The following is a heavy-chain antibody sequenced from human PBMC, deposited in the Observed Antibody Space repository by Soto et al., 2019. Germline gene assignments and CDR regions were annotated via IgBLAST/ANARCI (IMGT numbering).Heavy chain of an antibody. V-gene: IGHV1-69*01. CDR1: GCPFRRYA. CDR3: AVAGNPDGSALCDYYYYYGMDL. D-gene: IGHD6-19*01. Sequence: VKVRNKASGCPFRRYACSSGRQAPGQRVAWMGGIIPIFGTANYEQKFQGRVTITADESTSTAYMELSSLRSEDTAVYYCAVAGNPDGSALCDYYYYYGMDLWGQGTTDTV. J-gene: IGHJ6*02. CDR2: IIPIFGTA.